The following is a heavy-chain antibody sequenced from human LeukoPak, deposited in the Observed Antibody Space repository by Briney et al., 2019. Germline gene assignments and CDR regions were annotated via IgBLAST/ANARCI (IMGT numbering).Heavy chain of an antibody. CDR1: GYTFTGYN. CDR3: ARALEDIIVVVAGFDP. Sequence: ASVKDSCKASGYTFTGYNMHWVRQAPGQGLEWMGWINPNSGGTNYAQKFQGRVTMTRDTSISTAYMELSRLRSDDTAVYYCARALEDIIVVVAGFDPWGQGTLVTVSS. CDR2: INPNSGGT. D-gene: IGHD2-15*01. J-gene: IGHJ5*02. V-gene: IGHV1-2*02.